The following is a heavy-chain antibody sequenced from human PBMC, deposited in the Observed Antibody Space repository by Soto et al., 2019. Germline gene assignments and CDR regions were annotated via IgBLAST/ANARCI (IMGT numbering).Heavy chain of an antibody. CDR1: GFTFSSYS. J-gene: IGHJ3*02. D-gene: IGHD3-3*01. CDR3: ARGGRYGKYYDFWSGQWVAFDI. V-gene: IGHV3-48*01. CDR2: ISSSSSTI. Sequence: PGGSLRLSCAASGFTFSSYSMNWVRQAPGKGLEWVSYISSSSSTIYYADSVKGRFTISRDNAKNSLSLQMNSLRAEDTAVYYCARGGRYGKYYDFWSGQWVAFDIWGQGTMVTVSS.